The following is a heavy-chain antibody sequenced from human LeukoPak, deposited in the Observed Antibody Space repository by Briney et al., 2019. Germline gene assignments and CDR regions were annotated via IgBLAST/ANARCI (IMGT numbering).Heavy chain of an antibody. J-gene: IGHJ3*02. D-gene: IGHD3-10*01. Sequence: PGGSLRLSCAASGFTFSSYSMNWVRQAPGKGLEWVSYISSSSSTIYYADSVKGRFTISRDNAKNSLYLQMNSLRAEDTAVYYCARDYPAMVRLYAFDIWGQGTMVTVSS. CDR1: GFTFSSYS. CDR3: ARDYPAMVRLYAFDI. CDR2: ISSSSSTI. V-gene: IGHV3-48*01.